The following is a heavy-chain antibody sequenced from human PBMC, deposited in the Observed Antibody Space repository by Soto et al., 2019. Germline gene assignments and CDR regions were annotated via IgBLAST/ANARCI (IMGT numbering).Heavy chain of an antibody. J-gene: IGHJ3*02. CDR2: ISGSGGST. Sequence: EVQLLESGGGLVQPGGSLRLSCAASGFTFSSYAMSWVRQAPGKGLEWVSAISGSGGSTYYADSVKGRFTISRDNSKNALYLKMNRLKDENMVVYYCANNDHYDSSGYYFSAFDIWGQGTMVTVPS. CDR3: ANNDHYDSSGYYFSAFDI. CDR1: GFTFSSYA. D-gene: IGHD3-22*01. V-gene: IGHV3-23*01.